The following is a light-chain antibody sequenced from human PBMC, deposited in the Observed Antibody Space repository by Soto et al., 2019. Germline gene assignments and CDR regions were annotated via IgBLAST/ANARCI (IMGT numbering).Light chain of an antibody. V-gene: IGLV2-11*01. CDR3: CSFAGTYTVV. Sequence: QSALTQPRSVSGSPGQSVTISCTGTGSDVGGYDFVSWYQQHPGKAPELMIYDVTKRPSGVPDRFSGSKSGNTASLTISGLHADDEADYYCCSFAGTYTVVFGGGTKLTVL. CDR2: DVT. J-gene: IGLJ2*01. CDR1: GSDVGGYDF.